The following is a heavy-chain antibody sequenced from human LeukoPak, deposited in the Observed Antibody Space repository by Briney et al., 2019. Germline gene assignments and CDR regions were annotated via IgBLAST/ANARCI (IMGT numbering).Heavy chain of an antibody. Sequence: GGSLRLSCAASGFTFSSYGMSWVRQAPGKGLEWVSGISGNSVSTYYADSVKGRFTISRDNSKNTLFLQMSSLRAEDTAVYYCARAYSSSWYDFWGQGTLVTVSS. J-gene: IGHJ5*01. CDR3: ARAYSSSWYDF. CDR1: GFTFSSYG. CDR2: ISGNSVST. D-gene: IGHD6-13*01. V-gene: IGHV3-23*01.